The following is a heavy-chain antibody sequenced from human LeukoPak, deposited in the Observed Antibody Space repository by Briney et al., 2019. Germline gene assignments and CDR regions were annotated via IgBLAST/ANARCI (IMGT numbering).Heavy chain of an antibody. CDR1: GFTFSDYY. CDR3: ARECSSTSCYDY. Sequence: GGSLRLSCAASGFTFSDYYMSWIRQAPGKGLEWVSYISSSGSTIYYADSVKGRFTISSDNAKNSLYLQMNSLRAEDTAVYYCARECSSTSCYDYWGQGTLVTVSS. V-gene: IGHV3-11*01. J-gene: IGHJ4*02. CDR2: ISSSGSTI. D-gene: IGHD2-2*01.